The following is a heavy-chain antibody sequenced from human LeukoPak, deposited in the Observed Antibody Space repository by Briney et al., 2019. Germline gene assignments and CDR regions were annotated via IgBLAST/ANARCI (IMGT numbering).Heavy chain of an antibody. CDR2: ISGDGRST. D-gene: IGHD1-26*01. J-gene: IGHJ4*02. CDR1: GFTFSSNW. V-gene: IGHV3-74*01. Sequence: GGSLRLSCAASGFTFSSNWMHWVHQAPGKGLVWVSRISGDGRSTNYADSVKGRFTISRDNAKNTLYLQMNSLRAEDTAVYYCARAPWELDDWGQGTLVTVSS. CDR3: ARAPWELDD.